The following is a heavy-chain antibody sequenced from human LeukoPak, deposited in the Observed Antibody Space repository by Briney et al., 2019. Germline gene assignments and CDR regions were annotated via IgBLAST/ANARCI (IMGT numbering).Heavy chain of an antibody. J-gene: IGHJ4*02. CDR2: INTNTGNP. D-gene: IGHD6-19*01. V-gene: IGHV7-4-1*02. CDR3: ARVYSSGWYFQETLFDY. Sequence: AASVKVSCKASGYTFTGYYMHWVRQAPGQGLEWMGWINTNTGNPTYAQGFTGRFVFSLDTSVSTAYLQISSLKAEDTAVYYCARVYSSGWYFQETLFDYWGQGTLVAVSS. CDR1: GYTFTGYY.